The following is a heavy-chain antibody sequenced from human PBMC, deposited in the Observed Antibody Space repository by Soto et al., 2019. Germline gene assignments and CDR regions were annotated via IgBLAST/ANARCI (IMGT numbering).Heavy chain of an antibody. Sequence: SVKVSCKGSGGTFSSYAISWVRQAPGQGLEWMGGIIPIFGTANYAQKFQGRVTITADESTSTAYMELSSLRSEDTAVYYCARPYYDSSGYGLGYWGQGTLVTVSS. V-gene: IGHV1-69*13. D-gene: IGHD3-22*01. CDR3: ARPYYDSSGYGLGY. J-gene: IGHJ4*02. CDR2: IIPIFGTA. CDR1: GGTFSSYA.